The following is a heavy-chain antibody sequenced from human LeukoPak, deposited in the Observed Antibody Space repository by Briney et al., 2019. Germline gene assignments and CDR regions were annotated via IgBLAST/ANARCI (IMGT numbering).Heavy chain of an antibody. J-gene: IGHJ5*02. CDR1: GGTFSSYA. CDR2: IIPIFGIA. CDR3: ARDYDFWNWPTGFDP. D-gene: IGHD3-3*01. V-gene: IGHV1-69*04. Sequence: ASVKVSCKASGGTFSSYAISWVRQAPGQGLEWMGRIIPIFGIANYAQKFQGRVTVTADKSTSTAYMELSSLRSEDTAVYYCARDYDFWNWPTGFDPWGQGTLVTVSS.